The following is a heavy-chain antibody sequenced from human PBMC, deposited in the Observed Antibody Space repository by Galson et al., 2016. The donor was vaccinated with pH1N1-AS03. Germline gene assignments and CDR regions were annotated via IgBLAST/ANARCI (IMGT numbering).Heavy chain of an antibody. Sequence: SVKVSCKVSGGTFSSYAISWVRQAPGQGLEWMARIIPIVGITNFAQRFQGRVTTTADKSRTTAYMELRSLRFEDTAVYYCARDANYGMDVWGQGTTVTVSS. CDR3: ARDANYGMDV. CDR1: GGTFSSYA. J-gene: IGHJ6*02. V-gene: IGHV1-69*04. CDR2: IIPIVGIT.